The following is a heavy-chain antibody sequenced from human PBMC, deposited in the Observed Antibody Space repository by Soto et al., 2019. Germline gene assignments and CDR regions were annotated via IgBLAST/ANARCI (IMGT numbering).Heavy chain of an antibody. CDR2: IYWDDDK. CDR3: AHRTVTPPPPLYP. V-gene: IGHV2-5*02. CDR1: GFSLRTSGVG. Sequence: QITLKESGPTLVKPTQTLTLTCTFSGFSLRTSGVGVGWIRQPPGKALEWLALIYWDDDKRYCPSLKSKLTITQYTSKSHVVLTLTNMDPVGTASYYYAHRTVTPPPPLYPWGQGTLVTGSP. J-gene: IGHJ5*02. D-gene: IGHD4-17*01.